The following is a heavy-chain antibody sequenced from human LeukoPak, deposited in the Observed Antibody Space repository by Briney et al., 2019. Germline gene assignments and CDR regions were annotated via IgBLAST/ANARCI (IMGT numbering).Heavy chain of an antibody. CDR3: ARARIPSGYDSGPYYFDY. CDR2: IYYSGST. Sequence: SETLSVTCTVSGGSISSGGYYRSWIRQHPGKGLEWIGYIYYSGSTYYNPSLKSRVTISVDTSKNQFSLKLSSVTAADTAVYYCARARIPSGYDSGPYYFDYWGQGTLVTVSS. V-gene: IGHV4-31*03. CDR1: GGSISSGGYY. D-gene: IGHD5-12*01. J-gene: IGHJ4*02.